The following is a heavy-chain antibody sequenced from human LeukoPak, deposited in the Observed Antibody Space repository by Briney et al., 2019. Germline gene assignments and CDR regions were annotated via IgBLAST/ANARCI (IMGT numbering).Heavy chain of an antibody. V-gene: IGHV3-30-3*01. CDR2: ISYDGSNK. CDR3: ARQSYDILTGYPSPFDY. Sequence: GGSLRLSCAASGFTFSSYAMHWVRQAPGKGLEWVAVISYDGSNKYYADSVKGRFTISRDNSKNTLYLQMNSLRAEGTAVYYCARQSYDILTGYPSPFDYWGQGTLVTVSS. CDR1: GFTFSSYA. J-gene: IGHJ4*02. D-gene: IGHD3-9*01.